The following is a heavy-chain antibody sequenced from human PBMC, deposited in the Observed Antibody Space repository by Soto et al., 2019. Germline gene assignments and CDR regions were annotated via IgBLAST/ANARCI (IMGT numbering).Heavy chain of an antibody. J-gene: IGHJ6*03. CDR3: ARDPGLPAAMDYYYYMDV. CDR2: IWYDGSNK. D-gene: IGHD2-2*01. CDR1: GFTFSSYG. Sequence: GGSLRLSCAASGFTFSSYGMHWVRQAPGKGLEWVAVIWYDGSNKYYADSVKGRFTISRDNSKNTLYLQMNSLRAEDTAVYYCARDPGLPAAMDYYYYMDVWGKGTTVTVSS. V-gene: IGHV3-33*01.